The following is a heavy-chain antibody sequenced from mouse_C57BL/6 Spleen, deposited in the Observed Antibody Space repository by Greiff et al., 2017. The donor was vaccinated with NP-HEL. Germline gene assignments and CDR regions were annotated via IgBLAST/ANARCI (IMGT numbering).Heavy chain of an antibody. J-gene: IGHJ4*01. CDR1: GYAFSSSW. CDR2: IYPGDGDT. D-gene: IGHD3-2*02. V-gene: IGHV1-82*01. Sequence: VQLQQSGPELVKPGASVKISCKASGYAFSSSWMNWVKQRPGKGLEWIGRIYPGDGDTNYNGKFKGKATLTADKSSSTAYMQLSSLTSEDSAVYFCAREGDSSGHYAMDYWGQGTSVTVSS. CDR3: AREGDSSGHYAMDY.